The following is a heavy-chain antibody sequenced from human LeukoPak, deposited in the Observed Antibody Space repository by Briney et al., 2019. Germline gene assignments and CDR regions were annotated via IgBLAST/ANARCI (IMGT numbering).Heavy chain of an antibody. J-gene: IGHJ5*02. CDR1: GGSFSGYY. D-gene: IGHD6-13*01. Sequence: KPSETLSLTCAVYGGSFSGYYWSWIRQPPGKGLEWIGEINHSGSTNYNPSLKSRVTISVDTSKNQFSLKLSSVTAADTAVYYCARDVGAAAGNNWFDPWGQGTLVTVSS. V-gene: IGHV4-34*01. CDR3: ARDVGAAAGNNWFDP. CDR2: INHSGST.